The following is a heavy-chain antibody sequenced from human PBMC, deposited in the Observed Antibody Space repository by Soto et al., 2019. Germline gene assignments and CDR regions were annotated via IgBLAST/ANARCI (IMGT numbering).Heavy chain of an antibody. CDR2: INHSGST. CDR1: GGSFSGYY. CDR3: ARAYYDFWSGYPYFDY. D-gene: IGHD3-3*01. Sequence: QVQLQQWGAGLLKPSETLSLTCAVYGGSFSGYYWSWIRQPPGKGLEWIGEINHSGSTNYNPSLKSRVTISVDTSKNQFSLKLSPVTAADTAVYYCARAYYDFWSGYPYFDYWGQGTLVTVSS. J-gene: IGHJ4*02. V-gene: IGHV4-34*01.